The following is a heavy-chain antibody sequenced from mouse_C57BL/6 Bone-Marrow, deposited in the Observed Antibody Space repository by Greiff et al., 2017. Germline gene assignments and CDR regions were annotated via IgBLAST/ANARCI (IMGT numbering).Heavy chain of an antibody. D-gene: IGHD1-1*01. J-gene: IGHJ3*01. V-gene: IGHV1-55*01. CDR1: GYTFTSYW. CDR2: IYPGSGST. CDR3: ARWYYGSSPWFAY. Sequence: VQLQQPGAELVQPGASVKMSCKASGYTFTSYWITWVKQRPGQGLEWIGDIYPGSGSTNYNEKFKSKATLTVDTSSSTAYMQLSSLTSEDSAVYYCARWYYGSSPWFAYWGQGTLVTVSA.